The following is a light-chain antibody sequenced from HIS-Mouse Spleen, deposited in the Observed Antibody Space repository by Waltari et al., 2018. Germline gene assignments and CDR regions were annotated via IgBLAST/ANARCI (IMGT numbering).Light chain of an antibody. CDR2: WAS. Sequence: DIVMTQSPDSLAVSLGESATIHCKSSQSVLYSSNNTNYLAWYQQKPGQPPKLLIYWASTRESGVPDRFSGSGSGTDFTLTISSLQAEDVAVYYCQQYYSTPRTFGQGTKVEIK. CDR3: QQYYSTPRT. J-gene: IGKJ1*01. V-gene: IGKV4-1*01. CDR1: QSVLYSSNNTNY.